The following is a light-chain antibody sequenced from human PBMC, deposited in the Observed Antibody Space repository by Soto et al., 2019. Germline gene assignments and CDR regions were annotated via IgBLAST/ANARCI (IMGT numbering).Light chain of an antibody. Sequence: QSVLTQPASVSASPGQSITISCTGTSSDVGSYNLVSWYQHHPGKAPKLIIYEGGNRPSGVSNRFSASKSGNTASLTISGLQAEDEADYYCSSYAGAVVFGGGTKLTVL. CDR1: SSDVGSYNL. J-gene: IGLJ2*01. V-gene: IGLV2-23*01. CDR2: EGG. CDR3: SSYAGAVV.